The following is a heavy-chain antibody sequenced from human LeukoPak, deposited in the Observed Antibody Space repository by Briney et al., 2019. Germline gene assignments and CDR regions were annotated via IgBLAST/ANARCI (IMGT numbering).Heavy chain of an antibody. CDR1: GYTFTSYW. CDR2: IYPGDSDT. J-gene: IGHJ4*02. D-gene: IGHD5-18*01. Sequence: GESPKISCEGSGYTFTSYWIAWVRQMPGKGLEWMGIIYPGDSDTRYSPSFQGQVTISADKSISTAYLQWSSLKASDTAMYYCARRSTGYSYGHFDYWGQGTLVTVSS. CDR3: ARRSTGYSYGHFDY. V-gene: IGHV5-51*01.